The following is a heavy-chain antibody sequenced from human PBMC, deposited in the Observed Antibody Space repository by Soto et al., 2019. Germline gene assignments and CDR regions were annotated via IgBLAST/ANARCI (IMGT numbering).Heavy chain of an antibody. D-gene: IGHD1-20*01. CDR2: IYYSGTT. J-gene: IGHJ3*02. CDR3: ARDLGSLTGTGDAFDI. V-gene: IGHV4-30-4*01. Sequence: TLSRTCPVSCGAITRGDYYWSGIGQPPGKGLEWIGYIYYSGTTYYNPSLNSRVTISVDTSKNQFSLKLSSVTAADTAVYYCARDLGSLTGTGDAFDIWGQGTMVTVSS. CDR1: CGAITRGDYY.